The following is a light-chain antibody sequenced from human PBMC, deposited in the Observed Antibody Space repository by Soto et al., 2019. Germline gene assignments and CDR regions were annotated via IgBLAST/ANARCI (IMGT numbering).Light chain of an antibody. CDR3: QHYDYLPL. J-gene: IGKJ3*01. CDR2: AAS. CDR1: QGISSY. Sequence: DIQLTQSPSFLSASVGDRVTITCRASQGISSYLAWYQQKPGKAPKLLIYAASTLQSGVPSRFSGSGSGTEFTLTISSLQPEDFATYFCQHYDYLPLFGPGTRVDIK. V-gene: IGKV1-9*01.